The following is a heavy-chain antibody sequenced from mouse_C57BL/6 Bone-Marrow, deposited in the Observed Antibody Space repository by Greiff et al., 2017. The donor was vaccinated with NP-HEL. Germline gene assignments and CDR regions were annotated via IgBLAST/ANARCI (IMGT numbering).Heavy chain of an antibody. D-gene: IGHD1-1*01. CDR2: INYDGSST. CDR3: ARYYYGSSYPHYYAMDY. J-gene: IGHJ4*01. CDR1: GFTFSDYY. Sequence: DVMLVESEGGLVQPGSSMKLSCTASGFTFSDYYMAWVRQVPEKGLEWVANINYDGSSTYYLDSLKSRFIISRDNAKNILYLQMSSLKSEDTATYYCARYYYGSSYPHYYAMDYWGQGTSVTVSS. V-gene: IGHV5-16*01.